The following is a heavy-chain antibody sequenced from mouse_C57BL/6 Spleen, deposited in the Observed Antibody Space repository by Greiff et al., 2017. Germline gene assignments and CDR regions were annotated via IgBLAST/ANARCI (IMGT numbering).Heavy chain of an antibody. CDR3: ARGIYDGYHYAMDD. CDR1: GFTFSSYG. J-gene: IGHJ4*01. D-gene: IGHD2-3*01. Sequence: EVKLMESGGDLVKPGGSLKLSCAASGFTFSSYGMSWVRQTPDKRLEWVATISSGGSYTNYPDSLKGGVTISRDNAKNTLYLQMSSLKSEDTAMYYCARGIYDGYHYAMDDWGQGTSVTVSS. CDR2: ISSGGSYT. V-gene: IGHV5-6*01.